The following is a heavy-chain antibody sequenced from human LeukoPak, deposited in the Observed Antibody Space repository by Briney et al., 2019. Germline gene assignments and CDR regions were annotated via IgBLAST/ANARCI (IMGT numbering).Heavy chain of an antibody. V-gene: IGHV3-23*01. D-gene: IGHD6-6*01. CDR3: AKVSSSWSPVGFDY. Sequence: GGSLRLSCAASGFTFSSYAMSWLRQAPGKGLEWVSAISGSGGSTYYADSVKGRFTISRDNSKNTLYLQMNRLRAEDTAVYYCAKVSSSWSPVGFDYWGQGTLVTVSS. CDR1: GFTFSSYA. J-gene: IGHJ4*02. CDR2: ISGSGGST.